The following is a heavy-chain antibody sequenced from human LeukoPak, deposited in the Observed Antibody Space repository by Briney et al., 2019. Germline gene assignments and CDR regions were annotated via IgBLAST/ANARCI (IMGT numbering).Heavy chain of an antibody. CDR1: GFTFSYYG. Sequence: TGGSLRLSCAASGFTFSYYGMHWVRQAPGKGLEWVAVISYDGSNKYYAESVKGRFTISRDNSKNTLYLQMNSLRAEDTAVYYCAKDTLIVVVNTPYYFDYWGQGTLVTVSS. V-gene: IGHV3-30*18. D-gene: IGHD3-22*01. J-gene: IGHJ4*02. CDR2: ISYDGSNK. CDR3: AKDTLIVVVNTPYYFDY.